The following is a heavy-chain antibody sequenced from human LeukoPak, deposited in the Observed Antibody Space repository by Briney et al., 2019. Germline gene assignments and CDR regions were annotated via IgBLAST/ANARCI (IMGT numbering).Heavy chain of an antibody. V-gene: IGHV3-7*03. CDR2: INQDGSEK. CDR3: ARDGPAAGLYFDY. CDR1: GFTFSDNW. J-gene: IGHJ4*02. Sequence: GGSLRLSCAASGFTFSDNWLGWVRQAPGKGLEWVANINQDGSEKCYVDSVKGRFTISRDNAKNSLYLQMNSLRVEDTAVYYCARDGPAAGLYFDYWGQGILVTVSS. D-gene: IGHD6-13*01.